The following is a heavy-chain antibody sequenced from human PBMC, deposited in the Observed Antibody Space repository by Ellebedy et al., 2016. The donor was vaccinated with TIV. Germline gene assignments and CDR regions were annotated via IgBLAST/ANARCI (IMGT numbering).Heavy chain of an antibody. D-gene: IGHD4-17*01. CDR3: ARGETLFYGDYDSDYYYYGMDV. CDR1: GFTFSSYS. CDR2: ISSSSSYI. J-gene: IGHJ6*02. Sequence: GESLKISCAASGFTFSSYSMNWVRQAPGKGLEWVSSISSSSSYIYYADSVKGRFTISRDNAKNSLYLQMNSLRAEDTAVYYCARGETLFYGDYDSDYYYYGMDVWGQGTTVTVSS. V-gene: IGHV3-21*01.